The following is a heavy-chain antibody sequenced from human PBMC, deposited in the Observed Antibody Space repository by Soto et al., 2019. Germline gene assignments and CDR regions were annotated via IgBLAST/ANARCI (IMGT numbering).Heavy chain of an antibody. CDR2: INHSGST. J-gene: IGHJ4*02. CDR1: GGSFSGYY. Sequence: SETLSLTCAVYGGSFSGYYWSWIRQPPGKGLEWIGEINHSGSTNYNPSLKSRVTISVDTSKNQFSLKLSSVTAADTAVYYCARGRNDYVWGSYRSFDYWGQGTLVTVYS. CDR3: ARGRNDYVWGSYRSFDY. D-gene: IGHD3-16*02. V-gene: IGHV4-34*01.